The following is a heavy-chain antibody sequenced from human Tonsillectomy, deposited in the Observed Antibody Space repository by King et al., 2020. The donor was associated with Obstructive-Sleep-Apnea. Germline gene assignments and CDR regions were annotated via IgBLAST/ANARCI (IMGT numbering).Heavy chain of an antibody. D-gene: IGHD3-22*01. CDR2: INPKSGGT. Sequence: VQLVESGAEGKKPGASVKVSCKASGYTFTGYYMHWVRQAPGLGLEWMGWINPKSGGTNYALKFQGRVTMTRDTSISTAYMELSGLRSDDTAVYYCARDLSTGDSTGYFYGQSLNWLDPWGQGTLVTVSS. CDR1: GYTFTGYY. V-gene: IGHV1-2*02. CDR3: ARDLSTGDSTGYFYGQSLNWLDP. J-gene: IGHJ5*02.